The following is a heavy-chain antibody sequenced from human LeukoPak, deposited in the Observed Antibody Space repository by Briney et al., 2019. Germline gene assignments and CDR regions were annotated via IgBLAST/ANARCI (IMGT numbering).Heavy chain of an antibody. J-gene: IGHJ4*02. CDR3: TTDNVYDSSGYYDY. CDR2: IKSKTDGGTT. V-gene: IGHV3-15*01. Sequence: PGGSLRLSCAASGFTFSNAWMSWVRQAPGKGLEWVGRIKSKTDGGTTDYAAPVKGRFTISRDDSKNTLYLQMNSLKTEDTAVYYCTTDNVYDSSGYYDYWGQGTLVTVSS. D-gene: IGHD3-22*01. CDR1: GFTFSNAW.